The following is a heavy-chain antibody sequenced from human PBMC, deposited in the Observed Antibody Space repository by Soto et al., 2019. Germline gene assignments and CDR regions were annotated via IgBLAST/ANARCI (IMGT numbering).Heavy chain of an antibody. Sequence: QVQLQQWGAGLLKPSETLSLTCAVYGGSVSSGRYYWSWIRQPPGMGLEWIGDMSHSGGTDFNPSPKSRVTLSVDTSKNQFSLKMSSVTAADTALYYCARVERGTTTTVVDAFDIWGPGTMVTVSS. D-gene: IGHD4-4*01. J-gene: IGHJ3*02. V-gene: IGHV4-34*01. CDR1: GGSVSSGRYY. CDR3: ARVERGTTTTVVDAFDI. CDR2: MSHSGGT.